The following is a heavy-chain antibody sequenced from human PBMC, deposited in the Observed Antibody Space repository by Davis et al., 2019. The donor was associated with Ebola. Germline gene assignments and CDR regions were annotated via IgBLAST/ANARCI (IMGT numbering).Heavy chain of an antibody. V-gene: IGHV1-18*01. CDR2: ISAYNGNT. CDR1: GYTFTSYG. CDR3: ARWGAMVRGVIITSYGMDV. D-gene: IGHD3-10*01. J-gene: IGHJ6*02. Sequence: ASVKVSCKASGYTFTSYGISWVRQAPGQGLEWMGWISAYNGNTNYAQKLQGRVTMTTDTSTSTAYMELRSLRSDDTAVYYCARWGAMVRGVIITSYGMDVWGQGTTVTVSS.